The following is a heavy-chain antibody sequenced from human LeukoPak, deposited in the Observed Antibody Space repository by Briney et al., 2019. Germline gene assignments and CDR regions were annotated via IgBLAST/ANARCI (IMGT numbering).Heavy chain of an antibody. CDR3: ARGKYSSFDN. Sequence: SRTLSLTCAISGDSLFTSSVAWDWIRQSPSRGLEWLGRTYYRSMWSFDYAISVKSRISTSTDTSKNHFSLQLNSVTPEDTAVYYCARGKYSSFDNWGQGTLVTVSS. J-gene: IGHJ4*02. V-gene: IGHV6-1*01. CDR2: TYYRSMWSF. CDR1: GDSLFTSSVA. D-gene: IGHD2-21*01.